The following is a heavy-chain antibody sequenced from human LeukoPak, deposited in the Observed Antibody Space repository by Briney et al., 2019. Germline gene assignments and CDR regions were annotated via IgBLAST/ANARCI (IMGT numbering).Heavy chain of an antibody. J-gene: IGHJ5*02. V-gene: IGHV4-59*01. D-gene: IGHD3-10*01. CDR3: ARERGESPIINWFDP. Sequence: SETLFLTCTVSGGSISSYYWSWIRQPPGKGLEWIGYIYYSGSTNYNPSLKSRVTISVDTSKNQFSLKLSSVTAADTAVYYCARERGESPIINWFDPWGQGTLVTVSS. CDR2: IYYSGST. CDR1: GGSISSYY.